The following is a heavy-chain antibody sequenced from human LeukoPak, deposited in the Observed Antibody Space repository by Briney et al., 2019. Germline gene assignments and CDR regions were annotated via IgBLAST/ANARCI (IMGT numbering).Heavy chain of an antibody. J-gene: IGHJ5*02. V-gene: IGHV4-31*03. CDR1: GGSIGSGGYY. Sequence: SETLSLTCTVSGGSIGSGGYYWSWIRQHPGKGLEWIGYIYYSGSTYYNPSLKSRVTISVDTSKNQFSLKLSSVTAADTAVYYCARDSYSNNWFDPWGQGTLVTVSS. CDR3: ARDSYSNNWFDP. CDR2: IYYSGST. D-gene: IGHD4-11*01.